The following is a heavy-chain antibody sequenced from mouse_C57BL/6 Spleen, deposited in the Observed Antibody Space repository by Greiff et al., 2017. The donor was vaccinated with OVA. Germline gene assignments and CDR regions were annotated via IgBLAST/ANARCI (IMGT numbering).Heavy chain of an antibody. CDR2: IRNKANGYTT. CDR1: GFTFTDYY. Sequence: EVQGVESGGGLVQPGGSLSLSCAASGFTFTDYYMSWVRQPPGKALEWLGFIRNKANGYTTEYSASVKGRFTISRDNSQSILYLQMNALRAEDSATYYCARYIGTLYYFDYWGQGTTLTVSS. D-gene: IGHD1-1*01. J-gene: IGHJ2*01. V-gene: IGHV7-3*01. CDR3: ARYIGTLYYFDY.